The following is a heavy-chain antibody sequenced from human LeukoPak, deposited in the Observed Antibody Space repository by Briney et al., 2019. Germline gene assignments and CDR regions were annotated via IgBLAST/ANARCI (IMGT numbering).Heavy chain of an antibody. CDR1: GYTFTDYY. CDR3: ARPYGGNPHFDY. V-gene: IGHV1-2*02. CDR2: INPNSGGT. J-gene: IGHJ4*02. D-gene: IGHD4-23*01. Sequence: ASVKVSCKASGYTFTDYYIHWVRQAPGQGLEWMGWINPNSGGTNYAQNFQGRVTMTRDTSISTAYMELSRLRSDDTAVYYCARPYGGNPHFDYWGQGTLVTVSS.